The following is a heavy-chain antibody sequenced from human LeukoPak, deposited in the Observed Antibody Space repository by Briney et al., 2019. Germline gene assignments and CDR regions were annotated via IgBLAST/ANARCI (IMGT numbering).Heavy chain of an antibody. J-gene: IGHJ5*01. D-gene: IGHD3-9*01. V-gene: IGHV3-21*01. CDR3: ARGPYYDILTGWFDY. CDR1: GFTFSSYA. CDR2: ISSSSSYI. Sequence: PGGSLRLSCAASGFTFSSYAMSWVRQAPGKGLEWVSSISSSSSYIYYADSVKGRFTISRDNAKNSLYLQMNSLRAEDTAVYYCARGPYYDILTGWFDYWGQGTLVTVSS.